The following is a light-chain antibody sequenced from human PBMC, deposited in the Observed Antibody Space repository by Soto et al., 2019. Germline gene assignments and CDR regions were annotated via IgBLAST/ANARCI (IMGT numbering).Light chain of an antibody. V-gene: IGKV3-15*01. CDR1: QSVSNN. CDR2: GAS. J-gene: IGKJ4*01. Sequence: EIVMTQSPATLSVSPGEGATLSCRASQSVSNNLAWYQQKPGPAPRLLIYGASTRATAIPARFSGSGSGTEFTLTISSLQSGDLAVYYCQQYKTWPLTFGGGTKVEIK. CDR3: QQYKTWPLT.